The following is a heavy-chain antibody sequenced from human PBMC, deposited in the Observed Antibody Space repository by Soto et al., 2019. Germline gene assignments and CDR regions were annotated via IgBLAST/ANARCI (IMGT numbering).Heavy chain of an antibody. CDR2: KSYDGSIE. D-gene: IGHD6-13*01. V-gene: IGHV3-30*18. CDR1: GFTFSRYG. Sequence: QVQLMESGGGVVQPGRSLRLSCAASGFTFSRYGMHWVRQAPGKGLEWVAIKSYDGSIEYYADSVKGRFTVSRDNSKNTLYLQMNSLRAEDTAIYYCAKESSSWPYYFDYWGQGTLVTVSS. CDR3: AKESSSWPYYFDY. J-gene: IGHJ4*02.